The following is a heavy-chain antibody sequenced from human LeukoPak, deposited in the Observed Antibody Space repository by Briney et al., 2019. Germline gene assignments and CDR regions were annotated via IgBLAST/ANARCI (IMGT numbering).Heavy chain of an antibody. CDR3: ATTELGSIDY. CDR1: GYTLTELS. D-gene: IGHD3-10*01. V-gene: IGHV1-24*01. Sequence: GASVKVSCKVSGYTLTELSMHWVRQAPGKGPEWMGGFDPEDGETIYAQKFQGRVTMTEDTSTDTAYMELSSLRSEDTAEYYCATTELGSIDYWGQGTLVTVSS. CDR2: FDPEDGET. J-gene: IGHJ4*02.